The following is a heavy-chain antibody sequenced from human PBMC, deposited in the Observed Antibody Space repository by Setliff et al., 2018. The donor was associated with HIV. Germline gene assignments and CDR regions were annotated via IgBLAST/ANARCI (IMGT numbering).Heavy chain of an antibody. J-gene: IGHJ4*02. D-gene: IGHD3-22*01. CDR3: ATVVSGGLFYDSTGYLNY. V-gene: IGHV1-46*01. Sequence: ASVKVSCKPSGYSFTNHYMHWVRQAPGQGLEWMGVINPTGGSTRNTQKFQGRVAMTRDTSTSTVYMELSSLRSEDTAVYYCATVVSGGLFYDSTGYLNYWGQGTLVTSPQ. CDR1: GYSFTNHY. CDR2: INPTGGST.